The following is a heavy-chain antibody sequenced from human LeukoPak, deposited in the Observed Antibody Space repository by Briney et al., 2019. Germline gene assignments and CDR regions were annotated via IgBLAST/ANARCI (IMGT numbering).Heavy chain of an antibody. D-gene: IGHD1-26*01. CDR2: ISTSNGNT. Sequence: ASVKVSCTAPGHTLTSYGINWVRRAPGQGLEWMGWISTSNGNTDYAQKFQGRVTMTTDTSTSTVYLELRSLRSVDTAVYYCAFSGATQTSEYFQHWGQGSLVTVSS. V-gene: IGHV1-18*01. CDR1: GHTLTSYG. J-gene: IGHJ1*01. CDR3: AFSGATQTSEYFQH.